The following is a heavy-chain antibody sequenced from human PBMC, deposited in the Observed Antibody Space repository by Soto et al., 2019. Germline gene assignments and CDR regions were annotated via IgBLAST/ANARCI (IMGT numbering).Heavy chain of an antibody. CDR2: IRSKGNNYAT. Sequence: EVQLVESGGGLVQPGGSLKLSCAASGFTFSGSAMHWVRQASGKGLEWVGRIRSKGNNYATAYGASLKGRFTISRDDSKNTAYLQMNSLNTEDTAVYYCSRQASDFWSGKPQYYMDVWGKGNTVTVSS. CDR3: SRQASDFWSGKPQYYMDV. J-gene: IGHJ6*03. V-gene: IGHV3-73*01. CDR1: GFTFSGSA. D-gene: IGHD3-3*01.